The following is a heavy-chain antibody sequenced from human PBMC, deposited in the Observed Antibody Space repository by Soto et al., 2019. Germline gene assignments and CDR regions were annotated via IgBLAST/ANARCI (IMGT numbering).Heavy chain of an antibody. D-gene: IGHD3-3*01. CDR2: IKQDGSEK. CDR1: GFTFSSYW. J-gene: IGHJ6*02. V-gene: IGHV3-7*05. CDR3: ARGRRWGLLRFLEWWGYGMDV. Sequence: VGSLRLSCAASGFTFSSYWMSWVRQAPGKGLEWVANIKQDGSEKYYVDSVKGRFTISRDNAKNSLYLQMNSLRAEDPAVYYCARGRRWGLLRFLEWWGYGMDVGAQGTTVTVSS.